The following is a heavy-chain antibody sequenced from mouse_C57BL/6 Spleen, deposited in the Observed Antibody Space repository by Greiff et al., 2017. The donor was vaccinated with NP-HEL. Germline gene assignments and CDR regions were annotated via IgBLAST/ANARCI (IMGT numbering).Heavy chain of an antibody. V-gene: IGHV1-18*01. CDR2: INPNNGGT. D-gene: IGHD3-2*02. Sequence: EVKLVESGPELVKPGASVKIPCKASGYTFTDYNMDWVKQSHGKSLEWIGDINPNNGGTIYNQKFKGKATLTVDKSSSTAYMELRSLTSEDTAVYYCARGGSSGYRPLSMDYWGQGTSVTVSS. CDR3: ARGGSSGYRPLSMDY. J-gene: IGHJ4*01. CDR1: GYTFTDYN.